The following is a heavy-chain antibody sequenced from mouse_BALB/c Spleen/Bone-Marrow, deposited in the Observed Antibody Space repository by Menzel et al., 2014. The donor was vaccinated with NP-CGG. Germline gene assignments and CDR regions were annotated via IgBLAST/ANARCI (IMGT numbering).Heavy chain of an antibody. CDR2: INPRNGGT. CDR3: TRFWDGAY. CDR1: GYTFTNYY. J-gene: IGHJ3*01. D-gene: IGHD4-1*01. Sequence: QVQLKDSGAELVKPGASVKLSCKASGYTFTNYYMYWVKQRPGQGLEWIGEINPRNGGTNFNEKFKRKATLTVDKSSSTAYMKLNSLTSEDSAVYYCTRFWDGAYCGQGTLVTVSA. V-gene: IGHV1S81*02.